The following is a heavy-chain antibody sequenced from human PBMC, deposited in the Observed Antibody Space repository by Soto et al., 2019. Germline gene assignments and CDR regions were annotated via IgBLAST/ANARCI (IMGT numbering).Heavy chain of an antibody. Sequence: ASVKVSCKASGYTFTGYYMHWVRQAPGQGLEWMGWINPNSGGTNYAQKFQGRVTMTRHISISTANMELSRLRSDDTAVYYCARAFRRGSTSRDDGYYGMDVWGQGTTVTVSS. CDR2: INPNSGGT. V-gene: IGHV1-2*02. J-gene: IGHJ6*02. CDR3: ARAFRRGSTSRDDGYYGMDV. CDR1: GYTFTGYY. D-gene: IGHD2-2*01.